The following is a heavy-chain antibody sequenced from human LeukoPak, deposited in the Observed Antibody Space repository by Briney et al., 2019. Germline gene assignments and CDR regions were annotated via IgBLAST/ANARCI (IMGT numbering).Heavy chain of an antibody. V-gene: IGHV3-66*01. Sequence: GGSLRLSCAASGFTVSSNYMSWVRQAPGKGLEWVSVIYSGGSTYYADSVKGRFTISRDNSKNTLYLQMNSLRAEDTAVYYCATAEVRGVYYFDYWGQGTLVTVSS. J-gene: IGHJ4*02. D-gene: IGHD3-10*01. CDR1: GFTVSSNY. CDR2: IYSGGST. CDR3: ATAEVRGVYYFDY.